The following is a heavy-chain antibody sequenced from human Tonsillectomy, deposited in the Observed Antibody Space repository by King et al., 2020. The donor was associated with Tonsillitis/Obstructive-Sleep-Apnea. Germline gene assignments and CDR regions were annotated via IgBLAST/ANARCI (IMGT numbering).Heavy chain of an antibody. CDR2: INPNSGGT. V-gene: IGHV1-2*02. CDR1: GYTFTGYY. D-gene: IGHD2-15*01. J-gene: IGHJ5*02. CDR3: ARDGYCSGGSCNNWFDP. Sequence: QLVQSGAEVKKPGASVKVSCQASGYTFTGYYMHWVRQAPGQGLEWMGWINPNSGGTNYAQKFQGRVTMTRDTSISTAYMELSRLRSDDTAVYYCARDGYCSGGSCNNWFDPWGQGTLVTVSS.